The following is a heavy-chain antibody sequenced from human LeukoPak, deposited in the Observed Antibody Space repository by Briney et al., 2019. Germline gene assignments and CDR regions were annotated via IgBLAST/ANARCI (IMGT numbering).Heavy chain of an antibody. CDR2: VNPNSGNI. V-gene: IGHV1-8*01. D-gene: IGHD3-16*01. CDR3: ATMPPRGGRRDTPDY. J-gene: IGHJ4*02. Sequence: ASVKVSCKASGYTFTNHDINWVRQATGQGLEWMGWVNPNSGNIGYEQKLQGRITMTWDTSISTAYLELSSLRSEDTAIYYCATMPPRGGRRDTPDYWGQGTLVTVSS. CDR1: GYTFTNHD.